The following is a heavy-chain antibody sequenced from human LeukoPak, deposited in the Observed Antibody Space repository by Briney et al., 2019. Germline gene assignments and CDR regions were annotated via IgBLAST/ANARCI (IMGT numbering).Heavy chain of an antibody. CDR2: IYYSGST. J-gene: IGHJ4*02. Sequence: SDPLSLICTLWVRLISRYHGLCMRHPPGGARVGIGYIYYSGSTNYNPSLKSRVTISVDTSKNQFSLKLSSVSAADTAVYYCARGRAVAGGFDYWGQGTLVTVSS. CDR3: ARGRAVAGGFDY. V-gene: IGHV4-59*07. CDR1: VRLISRYH. D-gene: IGHD6-19*01.